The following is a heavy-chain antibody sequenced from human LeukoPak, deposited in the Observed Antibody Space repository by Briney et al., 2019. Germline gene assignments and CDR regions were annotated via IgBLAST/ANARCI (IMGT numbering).Heavy chain of an antibody. V-gene: IGHV3-30-3*01. CDR3: ARQAEFLFQH. CDR1: GFTFSSYA. J-gene: IGHJ1*01. CDR2: ISYDGSNK. D-gene: IGHD2-21*01. Sequence: GRSLRLSCAASGFTFSSYAMHWVRQAPGKGLEWVAVISYDGSNKYYADSVKGRFTISRDNSKNTLYLQMNSLRAEDTAVYYCARQAEFLFQHWGQGTLVTVSS.